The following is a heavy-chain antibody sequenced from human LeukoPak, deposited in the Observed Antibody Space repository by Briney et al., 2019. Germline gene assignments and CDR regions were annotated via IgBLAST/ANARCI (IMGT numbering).Heavy chain of an antibody. CDR1: GGSFSGYY. V-gene: IGHV4-34*01. D-gene: IGHD4-17*01. Sequence: PSETLSLTCAVYGGSFSGYYWSWIRQPPGKGLEWIGEINHSGSTNCNPSLKSRITISVDTSKNQFSLKLSSVTAADTAVYYCAPTVTTLTEDNWFDPWGQGTLVTVSS. CDR2: INHSGST. CDR3: APTVTTLTEDNWFDP. J-gene: IGHJ5*02.